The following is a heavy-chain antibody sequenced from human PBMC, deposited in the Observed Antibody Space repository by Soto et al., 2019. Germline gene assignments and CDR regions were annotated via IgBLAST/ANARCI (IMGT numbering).Heavy chain of an antibody. CDR2: ISGGASDK. J-gene: IGHJ4*02. Sequence: EVQLVESGGGLVQPGGSLRLSCEASGFTFSAYWMSWVRQDPRKGLEWVATISGGASDKFYVDSVKGRFTISRDDAKNSLYLQMNSLRDEYTAVYYCVREDLHRFDHCGQGTLVTVSS. D-gene: IGHD3-3*01. CDR1: GFTFSAYW. CDR3: VREDLHRFDH. V-gene: IGHV3-7*01.